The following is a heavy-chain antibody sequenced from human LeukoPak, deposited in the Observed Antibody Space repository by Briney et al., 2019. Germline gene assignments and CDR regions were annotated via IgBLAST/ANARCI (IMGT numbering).Heavy chain of an antibody. J-gene: IGHJ6*03. D-gene: IGHD2-2*01. Sequence: SETLSLTCTVSGGSISSYYWSWIRQPAGKGLEWIGRIYTSGSTNYNPSLKSRVTMSVDTSKNQFSLKLSSVTAADTAVYYCARDGGSSHSYYYYYMDVWAKGPRSPSP. CDR1: GGSISSYY. CDR3: ARDGGSSHSYYYYYMDV. CDR2: IYTSGST. V-gene: IGHV4-4*07.